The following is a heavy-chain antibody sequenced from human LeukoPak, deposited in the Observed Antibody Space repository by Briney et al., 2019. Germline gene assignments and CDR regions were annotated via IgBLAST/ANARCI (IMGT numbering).Heavy chain of an antibody. CDR1: GFTFDDYA. CDR2: ISGSGGST. J-gene: IGHJ5*02. Sequence: PGRSLRLSCAASGFTFDDYAMSWVRQAPGKGLEWVSAISGSGGSTYYADSVKGRFTISRDNSKNTLYFQMNSLRAEDTAVYYCEAYYDILTGYYQTNWFDPWGQGTLVTVSS. CDR3: EAYYDILTGYYQTNWFDP. D-gene: IGHD3-9*01. V-gene: IGHV3-23*01.